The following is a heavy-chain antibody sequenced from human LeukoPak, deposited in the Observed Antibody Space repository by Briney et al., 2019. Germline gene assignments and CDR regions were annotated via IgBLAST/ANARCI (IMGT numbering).Heavy chain of an antibody. CDR3: AKVEERYSSSWYLFEGWFDP. Sequence: ASVKVSCKASGYTFTGYYMHWVRQAPGQGLEWMGWINPNSGGTNYAQKFQGRVTMTRDTSISTAYMELSRLRSDDTAVYYCAKVEERYSSSWYLFEGWFDPWGQGTLVTVSS. J-gene: IGHJ5*02. D-gene: IGHD6-13*01. CDR1: GYTFTGYY. CDR2: INPNSGGT. V-gene: IGHV1-2*02.